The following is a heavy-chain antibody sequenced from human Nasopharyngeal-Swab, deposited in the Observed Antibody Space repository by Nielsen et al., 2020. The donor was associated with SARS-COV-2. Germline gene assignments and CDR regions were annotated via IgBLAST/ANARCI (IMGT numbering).Heavy chain of an antibody. Sequence: ASVQDSCYASAYTFISYYMHWVRQAPGQGLEWMGRINPNSGGTNYAHKFQGRVTMTRDTSISTAYMELSRLRSDDTAVYYCARDPTITFGGVIVADYYYYGMDVWGQGTMVTVSS. CDR1: AYTFISYY. CDR3: ARDPTITFGGVIVADYYYYGMDV. J-gene: IGHJ6*02. CDR2: INPNSGGT. D-gene: IGHD3-16*02. V-gene: IGHV1-2*06.